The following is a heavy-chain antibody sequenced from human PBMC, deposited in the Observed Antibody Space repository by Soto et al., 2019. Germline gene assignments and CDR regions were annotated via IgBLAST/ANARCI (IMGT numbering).Heavy chain of an antibody. V-gene: IGHV1-69*13. CDR3: ATRPKTRSNYFDY. J-gene: IGHJ4*02. CDR2: IIPIFGTA. CDR1: GGTFSSYA. Sequence: ASVKVSCKASGGTFSSYAISWVRQAPGQGLEWMGGIIPIFGTANYAQKFQGRVTITADESTSTAYMELSSLRSEDTAVYYCATRPKTRSNYFDYWGQGTLVTVSS.